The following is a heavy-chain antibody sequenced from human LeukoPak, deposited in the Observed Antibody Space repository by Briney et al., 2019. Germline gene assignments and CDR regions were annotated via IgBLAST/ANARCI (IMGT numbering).Heavy chain of an antibody. J-gene: IGHJ6*02. V-gene: IGHV3-43D*03. D-gene: IGHD1-26*01. CDR1: GFTFDDYA. CDR3: AKDFQMGPNYYYYYGMDV. Sequence: PGGSLRLSCAASGFTFDDYAMHWVRQAPGKGLEWVSLISWDGGSTYYADSVKGRFTISRDNSKNSLYLQMNSLRAEDTAMYYCAKDFQMGPNYYYYYGMDVWGQGTTVTVSS. CDR2: ISWDGGST.